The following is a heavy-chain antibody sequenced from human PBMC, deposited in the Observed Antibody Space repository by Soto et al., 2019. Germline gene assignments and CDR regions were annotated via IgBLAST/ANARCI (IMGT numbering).Heavy chain of an antibody. V-gene: IGHV3-23*01. CDR3: AKEPVGPDWYFEL. J-gene: IGHJ2*01. Sequence: DVQLLESGGGLVQPGGSLRLSCAASGFTFRSYAMSWVRQAPGKGLEWVSGISGSGISTHYADSVKGRFTVSRDNSESTLYLQMNSLRAEDTAVYNCAKEPVGPDWYFELWGRGTLVTVSS. CDR2: ISGSGIST. CDR1: GFTFRSYA.